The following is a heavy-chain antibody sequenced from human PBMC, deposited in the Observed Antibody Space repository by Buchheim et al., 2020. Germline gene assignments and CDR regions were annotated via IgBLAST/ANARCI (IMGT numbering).Heavy chain of an antibody. CDR1: GFTFSSYG. CDR2: ISYDGSNK. D-gene: IGHD3-22*01. CDR3: AKDLGVEVTIIVGADY. J-gene: IGHJ4*02. V-gene: IGHV3-30*18. Sequence: VQLVESGGGLVQPGGSLRLSCAVSGFTFSSYGMHWVRQAPGKGLEWVAVISYDGSNKYYADSVKGRFTISRDNSKNTLYLQMNSLRAEDTAVYYCAKDLGVEVTIIVGADYWGQGTL.